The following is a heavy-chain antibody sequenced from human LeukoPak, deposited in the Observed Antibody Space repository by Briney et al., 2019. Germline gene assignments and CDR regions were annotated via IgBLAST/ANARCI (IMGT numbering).Heavy chain of an antibody. CDR2: IKQDGSEK. J-gene: IGHJ4*02. Sequence: GGSLRLSCAASGFTLSSYWMSWVRQAPGKGLEWVANIKQDGSEKYYVDSVKGRFTISRDNAKNSLYLQMNSLRAEDTAVYYCARDWSSSSGYYYIFDYWGQGTLVTVSS. CDR3: ARDWSSSSGYYYIFDY. V-gene: IGHV3-7*01. D-gene: IGHD3-22*01. CDR1: GFTLSSYW.